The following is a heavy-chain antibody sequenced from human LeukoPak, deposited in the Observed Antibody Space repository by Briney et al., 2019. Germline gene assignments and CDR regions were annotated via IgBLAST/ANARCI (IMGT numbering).Heavy chain of an antibody. CDR1: GFTFTAYY. J-gene: IGHJ6*03. D-gene: IGHD3-10*01. V-gene: IGHV1-2*02. Sequence: ASVKVSCKASGFTFTAYYMHWVRQAPGQGLEWMGWINPNSGGTNYPQKFQGRVTMTLDTSISTAYMELSRLTSDDTAVYYCARDGDSAHGSGSQYYYYYYMDVWGKGTTVTVSS. CDR3: ARDGDSAHGSGSQYYYYYYMDV. CDR2: INPNSGGT.